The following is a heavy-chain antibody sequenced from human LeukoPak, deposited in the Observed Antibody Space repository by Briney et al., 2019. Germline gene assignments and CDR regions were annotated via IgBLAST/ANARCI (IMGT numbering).Heavy chain of an antibody. V-gene: IGHV4-34*12. J-gene: IGHJ4*02. CDR3: ARGLASGYPPIPFDY. D-gene: IGHD3-3*01. Sequence: SETLSLTCVVYGESFSGYYWTWIRQPPGKGLEWIGEIIDTGSTKYNSSLKSRVTISVDTSKNEFSLNLTSVTAEDTAIYYCARGLASGYPPIPFDYWGQGTLVTVSS. CDR2: IIDTGST. CDR1: GESFSGYY.